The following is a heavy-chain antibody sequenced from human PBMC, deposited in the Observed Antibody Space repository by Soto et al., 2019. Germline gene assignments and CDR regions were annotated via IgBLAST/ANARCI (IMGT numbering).Heavy chain of an antibody. V-gene: IGHV3-11*01. J-gene: IGHJ6*02. D-gene: IGHD2-15*01. CDR1: GFTFSDYY. Sequence: QVQLVESGGGLVKPGGSLRLSCAASGFTFSDYYMSWIRQAPGKGLEWVSYISSSGSTIYYADSVKGRFTISRDNAKNSLYLQMNSLRAEDTAVYYCARDNLLGYCSGGSCYSRYYYYGMDVWGQGTTVTVSS. CDR3: ARDNLLGYCSGGSCYSRYYYYGMDV. CDR2: ISSSGSTI.